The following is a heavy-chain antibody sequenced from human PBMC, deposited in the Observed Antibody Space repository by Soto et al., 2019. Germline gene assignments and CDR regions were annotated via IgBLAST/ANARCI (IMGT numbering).Heavy chain of an antibody. J-gene: IGHJ4*02. CDR1: GFTFSSYA. CDR3: AKEGHYYDSSGYYCD. V-gene: IGHV3-23*01. Sequence: GGSLRISCAASGFTFSSYAMSWVRQAPGKGLEWVSAISGSGGSTYYADSVKGRFTISRDNSKNTLYLQMNSLRAEDTAVYYCAKEGHYYDSSGYYCDWGQGTLVTVSS. D-gene: IGHD3-22*01. CDR2: ISGSGGST.